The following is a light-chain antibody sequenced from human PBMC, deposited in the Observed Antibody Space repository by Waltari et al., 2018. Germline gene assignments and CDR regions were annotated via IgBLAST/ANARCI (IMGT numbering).Light chain of an antibody. Sequence: IVLTPSPGTLSLSLGERATVSCRTSQSVSRALAWYQQKPGQAPRLLIYGASTRATGIPDRFSGSGSGTDFSLTISRLEPDDFAVYYCQHYLRLPVTFGQGTTVEI. CDR3: QHYLRLPVT. J-gene: IGKJ1*01. CDR1: QSVSRA. CDR2: GAS. V-gene: IGKV3-20*01.